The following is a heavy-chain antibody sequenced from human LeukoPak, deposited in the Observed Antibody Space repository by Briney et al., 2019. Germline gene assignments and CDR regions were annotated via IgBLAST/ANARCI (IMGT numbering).Heavy chain of an antibody. CDR1: GYTFTGYY. D-gene: IGHD6-19*01. CDR2: INPNSGGT. J-gene: IGHJ6*02. CDR3: ARELPPGIAVAGTIEGNYYYYYGMDV. Sequence: GASVKVSCKASGYTFTGYYMHWVRQAPGQGLEWMGWINPNSGGTNYAQKFQGRVTITADESTSTAYMELSSLRSEDTAVYYCARELPPGIAVAGTIEGNYYYYYGMDVWGQGTTVTVSS. V-gene: IGHV1-2*02.